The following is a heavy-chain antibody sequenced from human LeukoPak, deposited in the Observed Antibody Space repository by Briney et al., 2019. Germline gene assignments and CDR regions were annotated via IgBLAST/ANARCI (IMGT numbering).Heavy chain of an antibody. J-gene: IGHJ3*02. Sequence: GESLKISFKGSGYGFTSYWIGWVRPMPGKGLEWMGIIYPGDSDTRYSPSFQGQVTISADKSISTAYLQWSSLKASDTAMYYCARPNCGGDCYPVNDAFDIWGQGTMVTVSS. CDR2: IYPGDSDT. CDR1: GYGFTSYW. D-gene: IGHD2-21*02. V-gene: IGHV5-51*01. CDR3: ARPNCGGDCYPVNDAFDI.